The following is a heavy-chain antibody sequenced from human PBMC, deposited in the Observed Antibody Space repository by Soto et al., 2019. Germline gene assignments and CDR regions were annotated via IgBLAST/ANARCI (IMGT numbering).Heavy chain of an antibody. CDR2: IAYDGTNA. J-gene: IGHJ3*01. D-gene: IGHD1-1*01. V-gene: IGHV3-30*03. Sequence: ESGGVVVQPGRSLRLSCAASGFIFRHYGMHWVRQAPGKGLEWAAVIAYDGTNAYYADAVKGRFTNSRDNSNNTLYLEMNSLRAADTAGYYFARRLTTSRSYVFDVWGLGTLVTVSS. CDR3: ARRLTTSRSYVFDV. CDR1: GFIFRHYG.